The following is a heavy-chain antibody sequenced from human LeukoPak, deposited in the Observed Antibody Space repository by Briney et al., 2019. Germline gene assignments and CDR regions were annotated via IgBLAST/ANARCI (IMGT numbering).Heavy chain of an antibody. CDR3: ARGRNGFFDY. J-gene: IGHJ4*01. D-gene: IGHD5-24*01. Sequence: GGSLRLSCAASGFTFSTYWMHWVRQAPGKGLVWVSQINSDSGRTRYADSVKGRLSISRDNAKNTVYLQINSLRAEDTAMYYCARGRNGFFDYWGHGTLVTVSS. V-gene: IGHV3-74*01. CDR2: INSDSGRT. CDR1: GFTFSTYW.